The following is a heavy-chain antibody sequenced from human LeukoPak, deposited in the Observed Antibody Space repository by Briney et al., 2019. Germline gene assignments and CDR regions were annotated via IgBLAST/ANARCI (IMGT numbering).Heavy chain of an antibody. CDR1: GGSFSGYY. Sequence: SETLSLTCAVYGGSFSGYYWSWIRQPPGKGLEWIGYIYYSGSTNYNPSLKSRVTISVDTSKNQFSLKLSSVTAADTAVYYCARAMGFGELLGNWFDPWGQGTLVTVSS. J-gene: IGHJ5*02. V-gene: IGHV4-59*01. CDR2: IYYSGST. D-gene: IGHD3-10*01. CDR3: ARAMGFGELLGNWFDP.